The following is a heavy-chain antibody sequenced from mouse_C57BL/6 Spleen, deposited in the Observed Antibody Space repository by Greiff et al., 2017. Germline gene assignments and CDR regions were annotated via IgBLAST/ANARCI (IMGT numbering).Heavy chain of an antibody. CDR1: GFTFSDYG. V-gene: IGHV5-17*01. CDR2: ISSGSSTI. J-gene: IGHJ2*01. Sequence: EVQLVESGGGLVKPGGSLKLSCAASGFTFSDYGMHWVRQAPEKGLEWVAYISSGSSTIYYADTVKGRFTISRDNAKNTLFLQMTSLRSEDTAMYYCARPGTTVVEKSSFDYWGQGTTLTVSS. D-gene: IGHD1-1*01. CDR3: ARPGTTVVEKSSFDY.